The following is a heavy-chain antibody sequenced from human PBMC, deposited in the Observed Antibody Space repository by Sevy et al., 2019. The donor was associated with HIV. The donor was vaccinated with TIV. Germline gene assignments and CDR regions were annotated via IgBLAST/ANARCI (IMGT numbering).Heavy chain of an antibody. D-gene: IGHD2-8*01. CDR1: GFDFSIYS. Sequence: GGSLRLSCAASGFDFSIYSMSWIRQAPGKGLEWVATLSFGCGKIDYADSVKGRFTISRDNSKNSFYLQMDNLRVEDTALYYCAREGCSRPHDYWGQGTRVTVSS. J-gene: IGHJ4*02. CDR3: AREGCSRPHDY. V-gene: IGHV3-23*01. CDR2: LSFGCGKI.